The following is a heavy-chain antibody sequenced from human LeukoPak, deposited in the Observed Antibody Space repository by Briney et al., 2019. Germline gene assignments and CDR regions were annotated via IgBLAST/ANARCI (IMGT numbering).Heavy chain of an antibody. D-gene: IGHD3-10*01. CDR1: GFTFSSYA. V-gene: IGHV3-23*01. CDR2: ISGSGGST. CDR3: AREGGVLWFGELFHEYYFDY. J-gene: IGHJ4*02. Sequence: GGSLRLSCAASGFTFSSYAMSWVRQAPGKGLEWVSAISGSGGSTYYADSVKGRFTISRDNSKNTLYLQMNSLRAEDTAVYYCAREGGVLWFGELFHEYYFDYWGQGTLVTVSS.